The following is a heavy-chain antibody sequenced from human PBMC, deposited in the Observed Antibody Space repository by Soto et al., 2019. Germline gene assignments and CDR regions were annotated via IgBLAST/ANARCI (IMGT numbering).Heavy chain of an antibody. CDR2: IYDSWST. V-gene: IGHV4-59*03. D-gene: IGHD4-17*01. Sequence: QVQLQESGPGLVKPSETLSLTGTVSNDSSIYYYWSWIRQPPGKGLEWIGSIYDSWSTNYNPYLKRRVTRSVNMSRNQPCLKLHSVTAADTAVYYCAIRLTLATTTGDGFPSWGPGTMVTVSS. J-gene: IGHJ3*02. CDR1: NDSSIYYY. CDR3: AIRLTLATTTGDGFPS.